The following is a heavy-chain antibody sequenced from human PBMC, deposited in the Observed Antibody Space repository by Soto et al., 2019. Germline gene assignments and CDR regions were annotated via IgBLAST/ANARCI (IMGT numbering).Heavy chain of an antibody. D-gene: IGHD3-10*01. Sequence: EEQLVESGGGLVQPGRSLRLSCAASGFTFDDYAMHWVRQAPGKGLEWVSGINWNSGNKGYADSVKGRFIISRDNAKTSLYLQMNSLRIEDTAVYYCAKDRGSGSYAANYQYYGMDIWGQGATVTVSS. J-gene: IGHJ6*02. CDR3: AKDRGSGSYAANYQYYGMDI. CDR1: GFTFDDYA. CDR2: INWNSGNK. V-gene: IGHV3-9*01.